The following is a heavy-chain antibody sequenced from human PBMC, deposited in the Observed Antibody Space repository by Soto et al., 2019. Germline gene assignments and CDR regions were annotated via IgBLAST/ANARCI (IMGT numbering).Heavy chain of an antibody. CDR1: GGSISSSSYY. CDR3: AGYIGEDIVVVPAARHYFDY. V-gene: IGHV4-39*01. D-gene: IGHD2-2*01. J-gene: IGHJ4*02. Sequence: KTSETLSLTCTVSGGSISSSSYYWGWIRQPPGKGLEWIGSIYYSGSTYYNPSLKSRVTISVDTSKNQFSLKLSSVTAADTAVYYCAGYIGEDIVVVPAARHYFDYWGQGTLVTVSS. CDR2: IYYSGST.